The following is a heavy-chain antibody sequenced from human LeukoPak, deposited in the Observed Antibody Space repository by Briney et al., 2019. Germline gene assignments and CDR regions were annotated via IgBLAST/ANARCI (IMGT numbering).Heavy chain of an antibody. V-gene: IGHV3-30*03. CDR1: GFTFSSYG. J-gene: IGHJ4*02. Sequence: PGGSLRLSCAASGFTFSSYGMHWVRQAPGKGLEWVAVISYDGSNNYYADSVKGRFTISRDNSKNTLYLQMNSRRAEDTAGYFCSSTVFASTARSGSYSGAFDYWGQGALVTVSS. CDR3: SSTVFASTARSGSYSGAFDY. D-gene: IGHD3-10*01. CDR2: ISYDGSNN.